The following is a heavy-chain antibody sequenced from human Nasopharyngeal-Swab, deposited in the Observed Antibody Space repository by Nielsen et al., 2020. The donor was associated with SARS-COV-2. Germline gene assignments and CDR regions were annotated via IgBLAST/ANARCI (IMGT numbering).Heavy chain of an antibody. CDR1: GFTFSSYA. CDR2: ISYDGITK. CDR3: ARDRGGSFPSYYFDY. D-gene: IGHD1-26*01. J-gene: IGHJ4*02. Sequence: GESLKISCAASGFTFSSYAMHWVRQAPGKGLEWVAVISYDGITKYYADSVKGRFTISRDNSKNTLYLQMNSLRAEDTAVYFCARDRGGSFPSYYFDYWGQGTLVTVSS. V-gene: IGHV3-30-3*01.